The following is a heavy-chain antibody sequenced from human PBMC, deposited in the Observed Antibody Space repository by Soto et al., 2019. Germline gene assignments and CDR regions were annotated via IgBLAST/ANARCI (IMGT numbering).Heavy chain of an antibody. CDR1: GYTLTELS. D-gene: IGHD6-13*01. V-gene: IGHV1-24*01. CDR2: FDPEDGET. J-gene: IGHJ6*02. CDR3: ASGLASAGAGKLGYYCMDV. Sequence: ASVKVSCKVSGYTLTELSMHWVRQAPGKGLEWMGGFDPEDGETIYAQKFQGRVTMTEDTSTDTAYMELSSLRSEDTAVYYCASGLASAGAGKLGYYCMDVWGQGTTVTVSS.